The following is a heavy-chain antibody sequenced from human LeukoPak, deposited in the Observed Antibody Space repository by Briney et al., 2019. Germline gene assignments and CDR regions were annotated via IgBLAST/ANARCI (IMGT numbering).Heavy chain of an antibody. D-gene: IGHD3-10*01. CDR3: AKYGGFGYFDY. J-gene: IGHJ4*02. CDR1: GFTFSSYA. Sequence: GGSLRLSCAASGFTFSSYAMSWVRQAPGKGLEWVSAISGSGGSTYYADSVKGRFTISRDNSKNTLYLQMNSLRTEDTAVSYCAKYGGFGYFDYCGQGTLVTVSS. CDR2: ISGSGGST. V-gene: IGHV3-23*01.